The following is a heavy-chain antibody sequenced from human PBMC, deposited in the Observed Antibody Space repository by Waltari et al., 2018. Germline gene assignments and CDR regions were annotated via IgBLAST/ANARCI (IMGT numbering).Heavy chain of an antibody. D-gene: IGHD6-19*01. V-gene: IGHV4-34*01. Sequence: TLSLTCAVYGGSFSGYYWSWLRQLPGKGLEWLGEINHNASPDYNPSLKSRATISIETSKNQFSLKLDSVTAADTGVYYCARGWLQVAPPYYYYMDVWDRGTAVTVSS. CDR2: INHNASP. CDR1: GGSFSGYY. J-gene: IGHJ6*03. CDR3: ARGWLQVAPPYYYYMDV.